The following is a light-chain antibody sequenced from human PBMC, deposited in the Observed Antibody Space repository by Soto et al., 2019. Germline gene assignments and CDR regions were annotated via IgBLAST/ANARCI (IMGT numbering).Light chain of an antibody. CDR3: KHYNTWPG. V-gene: IGKV3-15*01. CDR2: GPS. Sequence: EIVMTQSPATLSVSPGERATLSCRASQNIRTNLAWYQQKPGQAPRLLMYGPSTRATGIPVRFSGSGSGTEFTLTINSLQSEDFAVYYCKHYNTWPGFGQGTKLEIK. CDR1: QNIRTN. J-gene: IGKJ2*01.